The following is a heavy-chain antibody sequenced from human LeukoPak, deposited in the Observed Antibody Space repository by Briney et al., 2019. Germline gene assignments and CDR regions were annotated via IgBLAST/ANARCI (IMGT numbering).Heavy chain of an antibody. D-gene: IGHD3-22*01. CDR2: VHYSGST. CDR1: GGSISSYY. CDR3: ARALGEGDSSGYWRFDP. V-gene: IGHV4-59*01. J-gene: IGHJ5*02. Sequence: PSETLPLTCTVSGGSISSYYWSWFRQPPGQGLEWIGYVHYSGSTNCNPSLKSRVTISVDTSKNQFSLKLSSVTAADTAVYYCARALGEGDSSGYWRFDPWGQGTLVTVSS.